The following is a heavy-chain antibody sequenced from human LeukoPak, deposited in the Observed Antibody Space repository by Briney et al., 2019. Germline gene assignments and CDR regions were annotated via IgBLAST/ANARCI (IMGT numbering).Heavy chain of an antibody. V-gene: IGHV3-48*04. J-gene: IGHJ6*04. CDR2: ISSSGSTI. CDR1: GFTFSSYW. CDR3: AELGITMIGGV. D-gene: IGHD3-10*02. Sequence: GSLRLSCAASGFTFSSYWTSWVRQAPGKGLEWVSYISSSGSTIYYADSVKGRFTISRDNAKNSLYLQMNSLRAEDTAVYYCAELGITMIGGVWGKGTTVTISS.